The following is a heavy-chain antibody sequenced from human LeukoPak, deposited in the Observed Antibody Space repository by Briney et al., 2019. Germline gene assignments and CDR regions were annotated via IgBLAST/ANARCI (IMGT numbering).Heavy chain of an antibody. D-gene: IGHD2-15*01. J-gene: IGHJ4*02. CDR3: AKRPGRLYYFDY. Sequence: GGSLRLSCAASGFIFSDHYMDWVRRAPGKGLEWVGRTRNKANSYTTEYAASVKGRFTISRDDSKSSLYLQMNSLRAEDTAVYYCAKRPGRLYYFDYWGQGTLVTVSS. CDR1: GFIFSDHY. V-gene: IGHV3-72*01. CDR2: TRNKANSYTT.